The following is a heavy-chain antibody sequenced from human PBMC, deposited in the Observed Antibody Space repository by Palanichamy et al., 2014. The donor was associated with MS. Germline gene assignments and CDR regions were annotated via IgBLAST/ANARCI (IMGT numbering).Heavy chain of an antibody. D-gene: IGHD2-21*02. J-gene: IGHJ6*02. CDR1: GFTFSSYW. V-gene: IGHV3-74*01. Sequence: EVQVVESEGGLVQPGGSLRLSCAASGFTFSSYWMHWVRQAPGKGLVWVSRINSDGGSTNYADSVKGRFTISRDNAKSTLYLQMNSPRAGDTAVYYCARVYCGGDCYLYYYYGMDVWGQGTTVTVSS. CDR3: ARVYCGGDCYLYYYYGMDV. CDR2: INSDGGST.